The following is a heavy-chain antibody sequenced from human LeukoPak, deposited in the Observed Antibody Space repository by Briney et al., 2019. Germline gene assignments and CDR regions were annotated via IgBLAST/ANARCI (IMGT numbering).Heavy chain of an antibody. CDR2: IYTSGST. CDR3: ARDSHFWSGRFDP. V-gene: IGHV4-61*02. CDR1: GDSVSSGSYY. J-gene: IGHJ5*02. Sequence: PSQTLSLTCTVSGDSVSSGSYYWSWIRQPAGKGLEWIGRIYTSGSTNYNSSLKSRVTISMDTSKNQFSLKLSSVTATDTAIYYCARDSHFWSGRFDPWGQGTLDTVSS. D-gene: IGHD3-3*02.